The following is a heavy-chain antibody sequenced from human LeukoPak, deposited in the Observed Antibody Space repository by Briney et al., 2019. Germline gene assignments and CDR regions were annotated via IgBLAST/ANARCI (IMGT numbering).Heavy chain of an antibody. Sequence: GASVKVSCKASGYTFTSYYMHWVRQAPGQGLEWMGIINPSGGSTSYAQKFQGRVTTTRDTSTSTVYMELSSLRSEDTAVYYCARDYYDSSGYAATDYGMDVWGQGTTVTVSS. CDR2: INPSGGST. CDR3: ARDYYDSSGYAATDYGMDV. V-gene: IGHV1-46*01. D-gene: IGHD3-22*01. J-gene: IGHJ6*02. CDR1: GYTFTSYY.